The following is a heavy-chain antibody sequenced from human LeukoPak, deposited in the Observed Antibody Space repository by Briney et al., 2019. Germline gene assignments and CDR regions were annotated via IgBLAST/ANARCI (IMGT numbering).Heavy chain of an antibody. V-gene: IGHV4-59*01. CDR1: GGSISSYY. J-gene: IGHJ4*02. CDR2: IYYSGST. D-gene: IGHD3-3*01. Sequence: SETLSLTCTVSGGSISSYYWSWIRQPPGKGLEWIGYIYYSGSTNYNPSLKSRVTISVDTSKNQFSLKLSSVTAADTAVYYCARGRVWSGYYTFDYWGQGTLVTVSS. CDR3: ARGRVWSGYYTFDY.